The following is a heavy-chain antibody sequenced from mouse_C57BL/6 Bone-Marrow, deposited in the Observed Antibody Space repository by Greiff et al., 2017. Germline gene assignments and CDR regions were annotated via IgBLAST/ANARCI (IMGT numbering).Heavy chain of an antibody. J-gene: IGHJ2*01. V-gene: IGHV1-55*01. CDR3: APYYGSPFDY. D-gene: IGHD1-1*01. CDR1: GYTFTSYW. CDR2: IYPGSGST. Sequence: VQLQQPGAELVKPGASVKMSCKASGYTFTSYWITWVKQRPGQGLEWIGDIYPGSGSTNYNEKFKSKATLTVGTSSSTAYMQLSSLQSEDSAVYYCAPYYGSPFDYWGQGTTLTVSS.